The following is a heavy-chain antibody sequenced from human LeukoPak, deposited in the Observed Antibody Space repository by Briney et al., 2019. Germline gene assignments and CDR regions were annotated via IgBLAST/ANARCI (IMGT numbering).Heavy chain of an antibody. CDR1: GYTFTGYY. Sequence: ASVKVSCQASGYTFTGYYMHWVLQAPGQGLECMGWINPNRGGTNYAQKFQGGVTLSMDTSISTAHMELSRLTSDDTAVYYCARVVASYYFDYWGQGTLVTVSS. CDR3: ARVVASYYFDY. J-gene: IGHJ4*02. D-gene: IGHD3-10*01. CDR2: INPNRGGT. V-gene: IGHV1-2*02.